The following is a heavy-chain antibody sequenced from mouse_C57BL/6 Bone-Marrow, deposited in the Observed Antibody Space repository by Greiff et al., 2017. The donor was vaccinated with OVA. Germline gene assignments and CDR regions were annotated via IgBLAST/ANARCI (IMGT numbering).Heavy chain of an antibody. Sequence: EVMLVESGGGLVKPGGSLKLSCAASGFTFSDYGMHWVRQAPEKGLEWVAYISSGSSTIYYADTVKGRFTISRDNAKNTLFLQMTSLRSEDTAMYYCARPTGIYYDYDDFDVWGTGTTVTVSS. V-gene: IGHV5-17*01. J-gene: IGHJ1*03. D-gene: IGHD2-4*01. CDR1: GFTFSDYG. CDR2: ISSGSSTI. CDR3: ARPTGIYYDYDDFDV.